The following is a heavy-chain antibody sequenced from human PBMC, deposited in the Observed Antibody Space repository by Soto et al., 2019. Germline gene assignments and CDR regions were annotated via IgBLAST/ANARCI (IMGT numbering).Heavy chain of an antibody. V-gene: IGHV1-69*13. Sequence: ASVKVSCKTSGGTFSRYAISWVRQAPGQGLEWMGGIIPIVGPANYAQKFHGRVTITADESTSTDYMELSSLTSEDTAVYYCARDGIINIWPYYYGMDVWGQGTTVTVSS. CDR2: IIPIVGPA. J-gene: IGHJ6*02. D-gene: IGHD3-9*01. CDR1: GGTFSRYA. CDR3: ARDGIINIWPYYYGMDV.